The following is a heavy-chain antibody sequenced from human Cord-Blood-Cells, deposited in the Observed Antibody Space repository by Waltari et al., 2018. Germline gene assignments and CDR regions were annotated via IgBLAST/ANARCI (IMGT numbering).Heavy chain of an antibody. CDR3: ATQGDIVVVPAAISDAFDI. CDR1: GYTPTEFS. D-gene: IGHD2-2*02. V-gene: IGHV1-24*01. Sequence: QVQLVQSGAEVKKPGASVKVSCKVSGYTPTEFSMHWLRPPPGKGLEWMGGFDPEDGETIYAQKFQGRVTMTEDTSTDTAYMELSSLRSEDTAVYYCATQGDIVVVPAAISDAFDIWGQGTMVTVSS. CDR2: FDPEDGET. J-gene: IGHJ3*02.